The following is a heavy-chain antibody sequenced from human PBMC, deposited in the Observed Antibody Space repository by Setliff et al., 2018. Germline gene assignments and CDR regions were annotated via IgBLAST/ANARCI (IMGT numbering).Heavy chain of an antibody. Sequence: PSETLSLTCTVSGGSISSSSYYWGWIRQPPGKGLEWIGSIYHSGNTNYNPSLKSRVTISVDKSTNQFSLKLNSVTAEDTAVYYCVRTDYSDGRYSMDVWGKGTTVTVSS. D-gene: IGHD6-19*01. J-gene: IGHJ6*03. CDR3: VRTDYSDGRYSMDV. CDR1: GGSISSSSYY. V-gene: IGHV4-39*07. CDR2: IYHSGNT.